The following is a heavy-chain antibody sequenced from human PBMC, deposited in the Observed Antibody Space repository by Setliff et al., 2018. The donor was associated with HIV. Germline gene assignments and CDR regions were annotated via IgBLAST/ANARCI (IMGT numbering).Heavy chain of an antibody. Sequence: SETLSLTCTVSGGSMSSYYWSWIRQPPGKGLEWIGSIYYTGSTDYNPSLMSRVTISLDTPKNQFSLKLNSVIAADTAVYYCARNRVPSSLWGQGTLVNVS. CDR3: ARNRVPSSL. CDR1: GGSMSSYY. CDR2: IYYTGST. V-gene: IGHV4-59*01. J-gene: IGHJ4*02. D-gene: IGHD3-10*01.